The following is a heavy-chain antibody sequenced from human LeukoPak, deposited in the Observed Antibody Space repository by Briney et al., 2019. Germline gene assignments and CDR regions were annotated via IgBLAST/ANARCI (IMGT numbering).Heavy chain of an antibody. V-gene: IGHV1-69*13. Sequence: EASVKVSCKASGGTFSSYAISWVRQAPGQGLEWMGGIIPIFGTANYAQKFQGRVTITADESTSTAYMELSSLRSEDTAVYYCASFPYYYDSSGYYWDAFDIWGQGTMVTVSS. D-gene: IGHD3-22*01. CDR3: ASFPYYYDSSGYYWDAFDI. CDR2: IIPIFGTA. J-gene: IGHJ3*02. CDR1: GGTFSSYA.